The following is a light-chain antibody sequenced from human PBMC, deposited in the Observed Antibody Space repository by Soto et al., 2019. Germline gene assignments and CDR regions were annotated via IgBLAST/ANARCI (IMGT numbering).Light chain of an antibody. CDR2: STS. CDR1: TGAVTSGYY. CDR3: LLYDGDTWV. J-gene: IGLJ3*02. Sequence: QAVVTQEPSLTVSPGGTVTLTCASSTGAVTSGYYPNWFQQKPGQPPRALIYSTSNTHSWTPARYSGSLLGGKAALTLSGVQPEDEAEYYCLLYDGDTWVFGGGTKLTVL. V-gene: IGLV7-43*01.